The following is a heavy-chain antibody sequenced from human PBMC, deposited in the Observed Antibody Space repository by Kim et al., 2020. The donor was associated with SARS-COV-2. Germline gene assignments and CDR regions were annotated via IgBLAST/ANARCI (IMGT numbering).Heavy chain of an antibody. Sequence: GWSLRLSCAASGFTFSSYALSWVRQAPGKGLEWVSRISASGGDTYYADSAQGRFTITRDNSKYALSLEMNSHRAEDTDLYYCAKVTTLTAPFYDYWGQGTLVTVSS. D-gene: IGHD4-4*01. CDR3: AKVTTLTAPFYDY. CDR2: ISASGGDT. J-gene: IGHJ4*02. CDR1: GFTFSSYA. V-gene: IGHV3-23*01.